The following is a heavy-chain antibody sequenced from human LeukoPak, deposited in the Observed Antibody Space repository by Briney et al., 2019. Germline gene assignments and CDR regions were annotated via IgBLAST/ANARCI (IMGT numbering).Heavy chain of an antibody. CDR2: ISAYNGNT. D-gene: IGHD3-16*01. J-gene: IGHJ6*03. V-gene: IGHV1-18*01. CDR1: GYTFTSYG. CDR3: ARAGGAIKYYYYYYMDV. Sequence: ASVKVSCKASGYTFTSYGISWVRQAPGQGLEWMGWISAYNGNTNYAQKLRGRVTMTTDTSTSTAYMELRSLRSDDTAVYYCARAGGAIKYYYYYYMDVWGKGTTVTVSS.